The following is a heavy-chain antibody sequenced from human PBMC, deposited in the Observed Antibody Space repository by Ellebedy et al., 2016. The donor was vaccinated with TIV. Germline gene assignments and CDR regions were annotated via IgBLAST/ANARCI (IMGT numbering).Heavy chain of an antibody. Sequence: SVKVSXXASGDTFGSYALSWVRQAPGQGLEWMGDISPMFGTANYAQKFQGRVSITADESTSTAYMELSSLISEDTALYFCARESGYKSPYFQYWGQGTLVTVSS. CDR2: ISPMFGTA. V-gene: IGHV1-69*13. D-gene: IGHD3-3*01. J-gene: IGHJ1*01. CDR3: ARESGYKSPYFQY. CDR1: GDTFGSYA.